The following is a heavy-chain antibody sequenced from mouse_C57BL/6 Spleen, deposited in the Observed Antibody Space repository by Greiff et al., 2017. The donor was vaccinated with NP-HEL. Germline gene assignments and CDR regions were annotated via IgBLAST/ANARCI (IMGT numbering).Heavy chain of an antibody. V-gene: IGHV1-72*01. D-gene: IGHD2-3*01. CDR1: GSTFTSYW. CDR2: IDPNSGGT. CDR3: ARNDGYYVRDYYAMDY. Sequence: QVQLQQPGAELVKPGASVKLSCKASGSTFTSYWFARIDPNSGGTKYNEKFKSKATLTVDNPPSTAYMQLSSLTSEDSAVYYCARNDGYYVRDYYAMDYWGQGTSVTVSS. J-gene: IGHJ4*01.